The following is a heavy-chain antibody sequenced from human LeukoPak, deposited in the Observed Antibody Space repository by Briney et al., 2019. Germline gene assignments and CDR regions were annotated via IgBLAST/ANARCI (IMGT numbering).Heavy chain of an antibody. CDR1: GFTVSSNY. D-gene: IGHD6-19*01. CDR2: LYSADST. Sequence: GTSLRLSCAASGFTVSSNYMSWVRQAPGKGLDWVSVLYSADSTYYADSVKGRFTISRDNSKNTLYLQMNSLRAEDTAVYYCARGLSGWHNFDDWGQGTLVTVSS. J-gene: IGHJ4*02. CDR3: ARGLSGWHNFDD. V-gene: IGHV3-53*01.